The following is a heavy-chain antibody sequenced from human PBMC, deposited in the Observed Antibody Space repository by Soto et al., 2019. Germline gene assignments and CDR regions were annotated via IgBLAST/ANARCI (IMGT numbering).Heavy chain of an antibody. V-gene: IGHV3-21*02. CDR3: ARDSITLFCVAHHQSFDI. CDR2: ISRSHTYI. CDR1: GFTFNTYS. J-gene: IGHJ3*02. Sequence: EIQLVESGGGLVKPGGSLRLSCSASGFTFNTYSMTWVRQAPGKGLQWVSSISRSHTYIDYADSVRGRFTIARDNAHNASYLQTDCLRAEQTAVYYCARDSITLFCVAHHQSFDIWGQGTEVTVSS. D-gene: IGHD3-3*01.